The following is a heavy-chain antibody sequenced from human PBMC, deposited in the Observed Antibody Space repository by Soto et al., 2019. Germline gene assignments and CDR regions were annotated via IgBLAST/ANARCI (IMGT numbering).Heavy chain of an antibody. CDR2: IKSKSVGGTT. V-gene: IGHV3-15*01. J-gene: IGHJ4*02. Sequence: EVQLVESGGGLVKAGGSLTLSCAASGLSFSNVWMSWVRQAPGKGPEWVGHIKSKSVGGTTDYTAPVKGRFTISRDDSKDTLYLQMNSLKTEDTXXXXXXXXSTXXXXXXXXXYSVQTKIHDSWGQGILVTVSS. D-gene: IGHD2-15*01. CDR1: GLSFSNVW. CDR3: XXXSTXXXXXXXXXYSVQTKIHDS.